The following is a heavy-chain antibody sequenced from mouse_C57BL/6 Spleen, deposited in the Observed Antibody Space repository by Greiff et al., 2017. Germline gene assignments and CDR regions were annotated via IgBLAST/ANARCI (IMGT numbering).Heavy chain of an antibody. CDR1: GFTFTDYY. V-gene: IGHV7-3*01. CDR3: ARYGSGPAWFAY. J-gene: IGHJ3*01. D-gene: IGHD1-1*01. Sequence: EVKLVESGGGLVQPGGSLSLSCAASGFTFTDYYMSWVRQPPGKALEWLGFIRNKANGYTTEYSASVKGRFTISRDNSQSILYLQMNALEAENRATYYCARYGSGPAWFAYWGQGTLVTVSA. CDR2: IRNKANGYTT.